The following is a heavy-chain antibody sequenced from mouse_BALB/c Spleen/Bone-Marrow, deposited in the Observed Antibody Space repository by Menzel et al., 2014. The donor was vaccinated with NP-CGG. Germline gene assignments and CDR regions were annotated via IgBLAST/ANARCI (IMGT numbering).Heavy chain of an antibody. CDR2: IRLKSNNYAT. CDR1: GFTFXNYW. J-gene: IGHJ4*01. Sequence: EVHLVESGGGLVQPGGSMKLSCVASGFTFXNYWMNWVRQSPEKGLEWVAEIRLKSNNYATQYAESVKGRFTISRDDSKSSVYLQMSNLRAEDTGIYYCASTTVVGMDYWGQGTSVIVSS. CDR3: ASTTVVGMDY. V-gene: IGHV6-6*02. D-gene: IGHD1-1*01.